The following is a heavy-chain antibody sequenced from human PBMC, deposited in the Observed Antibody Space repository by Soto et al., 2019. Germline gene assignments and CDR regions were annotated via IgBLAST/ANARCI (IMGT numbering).Heavy chain of an antibody. J-gene: IGHJ4*01. D-gene: IGHD6-13*01. Sequence: GGSLRLSCAASGFPFSIYAMNWVRQAPGKGLEWVSTIGDNGGSTFYADSVKGRFTISRDNSKNTLYLQMNSVRADDTAVYYCARHRWLTAAGHEDYWGHGTLVTVSS. CDR1: GFPFSIYA. V-gene: IGHV3-23*01. CDR3: ARHRWLTAAGHEDY. CDR2: IGDNGGST.